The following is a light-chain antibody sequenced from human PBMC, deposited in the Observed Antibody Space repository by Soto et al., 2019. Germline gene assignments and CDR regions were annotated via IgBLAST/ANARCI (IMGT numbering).Light chain of an antibody. CDR3: CSSVGSPNWV. V-gene: IGLV2-23*02. Sequence: QSVLTQPASVVGSPGQSITISCTGTSSDVGSCNCVSWYQQHPGKAPTLMIYEVNNRPSGVSNRFSGSKSGNTASLTISGLQAEDEADYYCCSSVGSPNWVFGGGTKVTVL. J-gene: IGLJ3*02. CDR1: SSDVGSCNC. CDR2: EVN.